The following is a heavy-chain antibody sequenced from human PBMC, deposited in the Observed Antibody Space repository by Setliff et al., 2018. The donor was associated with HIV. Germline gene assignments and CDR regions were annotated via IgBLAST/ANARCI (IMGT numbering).Heavy chain of an antibody. CDR3: AISIGVAGSRAYEI. CDR1: GYSFDIYW. V-gene: IGHV5-51*01. CDR2: IYPRDSDT. Sequence: GESLKISCKGSGYSFDIYWIGWVRQMPGKGLEWMGIIYPRDSDTRYRPSFQGQVTISADKSINTAYLQWSSLKASDTAMYYCAISIGVAGSRAYEIWGQGTMGTVSS. J-gene: IGHJ3*02. D-gene: IGHD6-19*01.